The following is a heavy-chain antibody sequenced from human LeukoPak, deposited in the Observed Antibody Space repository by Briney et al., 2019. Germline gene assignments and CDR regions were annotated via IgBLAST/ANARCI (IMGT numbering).Heavy chain of an antibody. D-gene: IGHD5-18*01. Sequence: GGSLRLSCAASGFTFSSYSMNWVRQAPGKGLEWVSSISSSSSYIYYADSVKGRFTISRDNAKNSLYLQMNSLRAEDTAVYYCAREGGYSYGPPDYWGQGTLVTVSS. V-gene: IGHV3-21*01. CDR1: GFTFSSYS. CDR2: ISSSSSYI. CDR3: AREGGYSYGPPDY. J-gene: IGHJ4*02.